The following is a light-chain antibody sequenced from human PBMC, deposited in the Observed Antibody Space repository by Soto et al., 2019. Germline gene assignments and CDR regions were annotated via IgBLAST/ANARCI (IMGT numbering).Light chain of an antibody. Sequence: EIVLTQSPGTLSLSPGERATLSCRASQSVSSSYLDWYQQKSGQAPRLLIYGASNRATGIPDRFSGSGSGTDFTLTISRLEPEDFAVYYCQQYGRSSWTFGQGTKVEIK. CDR1: QSVSSSY. V-gene: IGKV3-20*01. J-gene: IGKJ1*01. CDR2: GAS. CDR3: QQYGRSSWT.